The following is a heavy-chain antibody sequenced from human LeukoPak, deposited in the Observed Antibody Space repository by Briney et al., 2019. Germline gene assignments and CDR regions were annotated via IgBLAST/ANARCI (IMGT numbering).Heavy chain of an antibody. V-gene: IGHV1-8*03. CDR1: GYTFTSYD. D-gene: IGHD3-10*01. J-gene: IGHJ6*03. Sequence: ASVKVSCKASGYTFTSYDISWVRQATGQGLEWMGWMNPNSGNTGYAQKFQGRVTITRNTSISTAYMELSSLRSEDTAVYYCARGRGVRGVIIFYYYYYMDVWGKGTTVTVSS. CDR2: MNPNSGNT. CDR3: ARGRGVRGVIIFYYYYYMDV.